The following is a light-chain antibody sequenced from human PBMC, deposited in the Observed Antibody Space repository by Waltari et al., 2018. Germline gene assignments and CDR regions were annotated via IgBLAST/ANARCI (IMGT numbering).Light chain of an antibody. J-gene: IGLJ1*01. CDR1: SRDVGGYDW. Sequence: QSALPQPASVSGSPGQSITISCTGTSRDVGGYDWVSWYQQHPDKAPKVVILDVSYRPSGVSNRFSGSKSGNTASLTISGLQAEDEADYYCTSYTSSHSLVFGTGTKVTVL. V-gene: IGLV2-14*03. CDR3: TSYTSSHSLV. CDR2: DVS.